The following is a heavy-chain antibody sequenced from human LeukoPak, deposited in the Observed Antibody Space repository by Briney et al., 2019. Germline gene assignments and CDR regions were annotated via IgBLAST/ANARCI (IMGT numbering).Heavy chain of an antibody. J-gene: IGHJ4*02. D-gene: IGHD3-10*01. CDR2: ISSSSSTI. CDR3: ARGLLVDY. V-gene: IGHV3-48*04. CDR1: GFTFSSYS. Sequence: GGSLRLSCAASGFTFSSYSMNWARQAPGKGLEWVSYISSSSSTIYYADSVKGRFTISRDNAKNSLYLQMNSLRAEDTAVYYCARGLLVDYWGQGTLVTVSS.